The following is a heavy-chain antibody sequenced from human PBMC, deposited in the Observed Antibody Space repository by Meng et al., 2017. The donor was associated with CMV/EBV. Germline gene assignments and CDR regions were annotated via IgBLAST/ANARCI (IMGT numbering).Heavy chain of an antibody. CDR2: INHSGST. CDR1: GGSFSGYY. Sequence: QVQLQQWGAGLLKPSETLSLTCAVYGGSFSGYYWSWIRQPPGKGLECIGEINHSGSTNYNPSLKSRVTISVDTSKNQFSLKLSSVTAADTAVYYCARVGIAAAGPFDYWGQGTLVTVSS. D-gene: IGHD6-13*01. J-gene: IGHJ4*02. CDR3: ARVGIAAAGPFDY. V-gene: IGHV4-34*01.